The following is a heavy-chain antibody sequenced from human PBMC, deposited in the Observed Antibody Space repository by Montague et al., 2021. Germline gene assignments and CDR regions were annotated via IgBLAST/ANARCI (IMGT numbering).Heavy chain of an antibody. J-gene: IGHJ4*02. V-gene: IGHV4-4*02. CDR2: ILHTGST. Sequence: SETLSLTCAVSGGSISSINWWSWVRQPPGKGLELIGEILHTGSTNYNPSLKSRVTISVDKSKNQFSLKLSSVTAADTAVYYCARGNGYCNITSCSPLTYWGQGTLVTVSS. CDR3: ARGNGYCNITSCSPLTY. D-gene: IGHD2-2*03. CDR1: GGSISSINW.